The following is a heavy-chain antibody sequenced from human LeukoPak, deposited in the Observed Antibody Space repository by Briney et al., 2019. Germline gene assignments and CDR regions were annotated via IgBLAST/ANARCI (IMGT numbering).Heavy chain of an antibody. Sequence: PSQTLSLTCTVSGGSISSGSYYWSWIRQPAGKGLEWIGRIYTSGSTYYNPSLKSRVTISVDTSKNQFSLKLSSVTAADTAVYYCAREKFNYDLLHYFDYWGQGTLVTVSS. CDR3: AREKFNYDLLHYFDY. V-gene: IGHV4-61*02. CDR2: IYTSGST. D-gene: IGHD3-16*01. J-gene: IGHJ4*02. CDR1: GGSISSGSYY.